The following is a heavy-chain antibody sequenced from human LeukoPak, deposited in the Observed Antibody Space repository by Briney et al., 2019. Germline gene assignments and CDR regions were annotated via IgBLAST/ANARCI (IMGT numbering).Heavy chain of an antibody. V-gene: IGHV1-46*01. CDR1: GYTFTSYD. D-gene: IGHD5-18*01. J-gene: IGHJ6*02. CDR3: ARVPNTAMVPMTYYYYGMDV. Sequence: ASVKVSCKASGYTFTSYDINWVRQAPGQGLEWMGIINPSGGSTSYAQKFQGRVTMTRDTSTSTVYMELSGLSSEDTAVYYCARVPNTAMVPMTYYYYGMDVWGQGTTVTVSS. CDR2: INPSGGST.